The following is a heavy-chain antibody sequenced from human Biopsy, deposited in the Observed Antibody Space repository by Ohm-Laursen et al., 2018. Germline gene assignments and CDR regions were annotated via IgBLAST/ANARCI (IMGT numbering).Heavy chain of an antibody. CDR2: ISYTGYT. Sequence: SLTCTVSGGSFTGHYWSWIRQPPGKGLEWIGHISYTGYTSYNASLKSRVTISVDTSRNHFSLRLSSLTAADTAVHYCARGSNDFGGLYFPRWGQGTLLTVSS. J-gene: IGHJ4*02. CDR3: ARGSNDFGGLYFPR. V-gene: IGHV4-59*11. CDR1: GGSFTGHY. D-gene: IGHD4-23*01.